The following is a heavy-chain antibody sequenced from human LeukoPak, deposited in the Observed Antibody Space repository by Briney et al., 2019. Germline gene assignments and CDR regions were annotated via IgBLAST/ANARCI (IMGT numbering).Heavy chain of an antibody. Sequence: ASVKVSCKASGYTFASYGISWVRQAPGQGLEWMGIINPSGGRTSYAQKFQGRVTMTRDTSISTAYMELSRLRSDDTAVYYCASARAAAGTRNWYFDLWGRGTLVTVSS. V-gene: IGHV1-46*01. J-gene: IGHJ2*01. CDR1: GYTFASYG. CDR2: INPSGGRT. CDR3: ASARAAAGTRNWYFDL. D-gene: IGHD6-13*01.